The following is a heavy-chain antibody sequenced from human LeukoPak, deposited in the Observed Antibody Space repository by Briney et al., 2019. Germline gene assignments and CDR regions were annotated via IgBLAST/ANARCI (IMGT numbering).Heavy chain of an antibody. CDR1: GFTFSSYG. V-gene: IGHV3-30*18. J-gene: IGHJ4*02. CDR3: AKVYTYYYDSSGYYSDY. Sequence: GGSLRLSCAASGFTFSSYGMHWVRQAPGKGLEWVAVISYDGSNKYYADSVKGRFTISRDNSKNTLYLQTNSLRAEDTAVYYCAKVYTYYYDSSGYYSDYWGQGTLVTVSS. D-gene: IGHD3-22*01. CDR2: ISYDGSNK.